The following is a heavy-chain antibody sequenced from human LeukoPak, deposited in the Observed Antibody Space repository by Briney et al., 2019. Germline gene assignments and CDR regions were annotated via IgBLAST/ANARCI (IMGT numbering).Heavy chain of an antibody. J-gene: IGHJ5*02. CDR2: FYYSGST. CDR1: GGSSSSSSYY. CDR3: AREGATVASWFDP. Sequence: SETLSLTCTVSGGSSSSSSYYWGWIRQPPGKGLEWIGSFYYSGSTYYNSSLKSRVTISVDTSKNQFSLKLSSVTAADTAVYYCAREGATVASWFDPWGQGTLVTVSS. D-gene: IGHD4-11*01. V-gene: IGHV4-39*07.